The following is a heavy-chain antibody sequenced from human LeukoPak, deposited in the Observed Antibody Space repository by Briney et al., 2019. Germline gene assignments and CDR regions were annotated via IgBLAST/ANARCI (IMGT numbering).Heavy chain of an antibody. CDR3: ASRGRSRSYPPSLLDY. CDR1: GFTVTSYA. V-gene: IGHV3-30-3*01. CDR2: ISYEGSKQ. D-gene: IGHD1-26*01. J-gene: IGHJ4*02. Sequence: GRSLRLSCAPAGFTVTSYAMDWVRQDPGKGLESVAVISYEGSKQNYADPGKGRFPLPRDHSKNKLYLQMNRPRGEDTAVYYCASRGRSRSYPPSLLDYWGQGTLVTVS.